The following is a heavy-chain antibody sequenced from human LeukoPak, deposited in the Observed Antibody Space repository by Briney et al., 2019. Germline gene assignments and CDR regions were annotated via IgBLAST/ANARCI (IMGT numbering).Heavy chain of an antibody. CDR1: GFTFDDYA. J-gene: IGHJ4*02. CDR2: ISWNSGRI. D-gene: IGHD5-12*01. V-gene: IGHV3-9*03. CDR3: AKGALYSGYERSHFDY. Sequence: GRSLRLSCAASGFTFDDYAMHWVRQAPGKGLEWVSGISWNSGRIGYADSVKDRFTISRDNVKSSLFLQMNSLRAEDMALYYCAKGALYSGYERSHFDYWDQGTLVTVSS.